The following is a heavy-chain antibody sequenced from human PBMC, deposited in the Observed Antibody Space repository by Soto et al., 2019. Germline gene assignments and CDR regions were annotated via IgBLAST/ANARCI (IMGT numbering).Heavy chain of an antibody. CDR2: VSIGGST. CDR3: AKRRGAGGHFDY. Sequence: DVQLLESGGGLVQPEGSLRLPCAASGFTFSSYAMGWVRQGPGKGLEWVAVVSIGGSTHYADSVRGRFTISRDNSKNTRSLQMNSLTAEDTAVYFCAKRRGAGGHFDYWGQGALVTVSS. D-gene: IGHD2-15*01. J-gene: IGHJ4*02. V-gene: IGHV3-23*01. CDR1: GFTFSSYA.